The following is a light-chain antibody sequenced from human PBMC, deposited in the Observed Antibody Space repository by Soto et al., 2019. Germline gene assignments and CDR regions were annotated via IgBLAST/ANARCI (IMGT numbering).Light chain of an antibody. CDR3: QQGNSFPLT. J-gene: IGKJ4*01. CDR1: QGIRND. CDR2: PAS. Sequence: AIQMTQSPSSLSASVGDRVTITCRASQGIRNDLGWYQQKPGKAPKLLIYPASSLQSGVPSRFSGSESGADFTLTISSLQPEDFAIYYCQQGNSFPLTFGGGTKVEIK. V-gene: IGKV1-6*01.